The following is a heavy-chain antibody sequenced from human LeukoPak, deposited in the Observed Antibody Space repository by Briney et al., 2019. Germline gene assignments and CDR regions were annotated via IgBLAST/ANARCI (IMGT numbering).Heavy chain of an antibody. J-gene: IGHJ5*02. V-gene: IGHV3-30*18. CDR1: GFTFSAYG. CDR3: AKAAETTEGSIDP. CDR2: ISYDGSNE. D-gene: IGHD4-17*01. Sequence: GGSLRLSCAASGFTFSAYGMHWVRQAPGKGLEWVAVISYDGSNEYFADSVKGRFTISRDNSKNMVYLQMNSLRPEDTAIYYCAKAAETTEGSIDPWGQGTLVIVSP.